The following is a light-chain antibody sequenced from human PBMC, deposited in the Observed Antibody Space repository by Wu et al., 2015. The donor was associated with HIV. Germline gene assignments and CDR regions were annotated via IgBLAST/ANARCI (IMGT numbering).Light chain of an antibody. CDR3: QHRFNWPFI. V-gene: IGKV3-11*01. Sequence: EIVLTQSPAILSLSLGERATLSCRASQSVSNYLAWYQQKPGQPPRLLIYDASDRATGISARFSGSGSGTDFTLTISSLEPEDFAVYYCQHRFNWPFIFGQGTRLEIK. J-gene: IGKJ5*01. CDR1: QSVSNY. CDR2: DAS.